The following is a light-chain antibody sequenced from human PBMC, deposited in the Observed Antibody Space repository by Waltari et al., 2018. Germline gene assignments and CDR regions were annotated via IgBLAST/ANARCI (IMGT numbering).Light chain of an antibody. CDR2: EVN. J-gene: IGLJ2*01. CDR1: SSDVGGYNY. V-gene: IGLV2-8*01. CDR3: SSSAGSKNLV. Sequence: QSALTQPPSASGSPGQSVTISCTGSSSDVGGYNYVSWYQQHPGKAPKRTIYEVNKRPSGVPARFSGSRSGNPASLTVSGLQAEDEADYYCSSSAGSKNLVFGGGTKLTVL.